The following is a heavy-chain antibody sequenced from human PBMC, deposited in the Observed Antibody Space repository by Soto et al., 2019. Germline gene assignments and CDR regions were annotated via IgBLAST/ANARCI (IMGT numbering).Heavy chain of an antibody. D-gene: IGHD6-19*01. CDR3: ARTIGSGWYLLSY. Sequence: SLNLSCKTSGGSMSRYPSSWVRQAPGQGLEWMGGIIPIFGTANYAQKFQGRVTITADESTSTAYMELSSLRSEDTAVYYCARTIGSGWYLLSYWGQGTLVTVYS. V-gene: IGHV1-69*13. CDR1: GGSMSRYP. CDR2: IIPIFGTA. J-gene: IGHJ4*02.